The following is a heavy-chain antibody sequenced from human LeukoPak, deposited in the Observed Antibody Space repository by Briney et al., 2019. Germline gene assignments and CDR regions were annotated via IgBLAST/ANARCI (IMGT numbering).Heavy chain of an antibody. CDR2: MNPNSGNT. Sequence: ASVKVSFKASGYTFTIYDINWVRQATGQGLEWMGWMNPNSGNTGYAQKFQGRVTMTRNTAISTAYMELSSLRSEDTAVYYCARGQYYYDSSGYYLDYWGQGTLVTVSS. CDR1: GYTFTIYD. D-gene: IGHD3-22*01. J-gene: IGHJ4*02. CDR3: ARGQYYYDSSGYYLDY. V-gene: IGHV1-8*01.